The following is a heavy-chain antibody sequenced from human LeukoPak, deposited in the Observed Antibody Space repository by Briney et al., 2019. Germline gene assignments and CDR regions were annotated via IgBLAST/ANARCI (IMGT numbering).Heavy chain of an antibody. CDR1: GFTFSSYE. V-gene: IGHV3-48*03. Sequence: GGSLRLSCAASGFTFSSYEMNWVRQAPGKGLEWVSYISGSGSAIYYADSVKGRFTISRDNAKNSLYLQMNSLRADDTAVYYCARDYGQWLNAFDIWGQGTMVTVSS. CDR2: ISGSGSAI. J-gene: IGHJ3*02. CDR3: ARDYGQWLNAFDI. D-gene: IGHD3-22*01.